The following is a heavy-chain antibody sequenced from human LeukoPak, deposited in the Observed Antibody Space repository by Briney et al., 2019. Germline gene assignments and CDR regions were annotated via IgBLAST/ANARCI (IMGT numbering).Heavy chain of an antibody. CDR3: ARDKVTGDSYFDC. D-gene: IGHD1-20*01. V-gene: IGHV3-7*04. Sequence: GGSLRLSCAASGFTFSNYWMSWVRQAPGRGLEWVANIKQDGSEKYYVDSVKGRLTISRDNAKNSLYLQLNSLRAEDTAVYYCARDKVTGDSYFDCWGQGTLVTVSS. J-gene: IGHJ4*02. CDR2: IKQDGSEK. CDR1: GFTFSNYW.